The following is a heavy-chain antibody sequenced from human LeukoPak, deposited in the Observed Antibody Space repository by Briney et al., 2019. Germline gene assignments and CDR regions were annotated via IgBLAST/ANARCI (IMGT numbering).Heavy chain of an antibody. CDR3: ARGGSSSSWPFYY. CDR2: IHYSGST. Sequence: PSETLSLTCIVSGGSISSYYWSWIRQPPGKELEWIGYIHYSGSTNYNPSLKSRVTMSVDTSKNQFSLKPTSVTAADTAVYYCARGGSSSSWPFYYWGQKTLVTLSP. V-gene: IGHV4-59*01. D-gene: IGHD6-13*01. J-gene: IGHJ4*02. CDR1: GGSISSYY.